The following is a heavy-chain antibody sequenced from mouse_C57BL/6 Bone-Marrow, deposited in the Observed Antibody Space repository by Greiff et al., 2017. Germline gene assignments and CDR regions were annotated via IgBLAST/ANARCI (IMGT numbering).Heavy chain of an antibody. CDR2: IYPGNSDT. D-gene: IGHD2-3*01. J-gene: IGHJ2*01. Sequence: VQLQQSGTVLARPGASVKMSCKTSGYTFTSYWMHWVKQRPGQGLAWIGAIYPGNSDTSYNQKFKGKAKLTAVTSSSTAYMMLSSLKNEDSAVYYCTRGAYDGYYVYFDYWGQGTTLTVSS. CDR1: GYTFTSYW. V-gene: IGHV1-5*01. CDR3: TRGAYDGYYVYFDY.